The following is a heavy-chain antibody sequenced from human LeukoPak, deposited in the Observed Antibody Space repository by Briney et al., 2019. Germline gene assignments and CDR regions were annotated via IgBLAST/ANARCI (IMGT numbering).Heavy chain of an antibody. J-gene: IGHJ6*04. D-gene: IGHD4-17*01. CDR1: GFTFSDYY. Sequence: GGSLRLSCAASGFTFSDYYMSWIRQAPGKGLEWASYISSSSSYTNYADSVKGRFTISRDNAKNSLYLQMNSLRAEDTAVYYCARVPSMTTVTRYYYYGMDVWGKGTTVTVSS. V-gene: IGHV3-11*06. CDR2: ISSSSSYT. CDR3: ARVPSMTTVTRYYYYGMDV.